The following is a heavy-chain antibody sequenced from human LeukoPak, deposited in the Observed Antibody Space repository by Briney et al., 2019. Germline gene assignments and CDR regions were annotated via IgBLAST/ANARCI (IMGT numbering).Heavy chain of an antibody. CDR2: INPNSGGT. CDR1: VYTFTIYY. V-gene: IGHV1-2*02. Sequence: ASVTASFTASVYTFTIYYMHWVRQAPGQGQEWMGWINPNSGGTNYAQKFQGRVTMTRDTSISTAYMELSRLRSDDTAVYYCAREGELLLDYWGQGTLVTVSS. J-gene: IGHJ4*02. D-gene: IGHD1-7*01. CDR3: AREGELLLDY.